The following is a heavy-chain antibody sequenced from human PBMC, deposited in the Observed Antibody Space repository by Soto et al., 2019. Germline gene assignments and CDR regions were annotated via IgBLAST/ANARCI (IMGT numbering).Heavy chain of an antibody. J-gene: IGHJ6*02. V-gene: IGHV1-69*01. D-gene: IGHD4-17*01. CDR1: GGTFSSYA. CDR2: IIPIFGTA. Sequence: QVQLVQSGAEVKKPGSSVKVSCKASGGTFSSYAISWVRQAPGQGLEWMGGIIPIFGTANYAQKFQGRVTITADESTSTAYMELSSLRSEDTAVYYCAREYGGYYEHYLGYYYYGMDVWGQGTTVNVSS. CDR3: AREYGGYYEHYLGYYYYGMDV.